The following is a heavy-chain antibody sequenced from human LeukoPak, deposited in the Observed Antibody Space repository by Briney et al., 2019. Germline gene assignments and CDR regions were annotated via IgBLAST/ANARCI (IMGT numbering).Heavy chain of an antibody. CDR1: GGSFNGYY. V-gene: IGHV4-34*01. CDR2: INHSGST. Sequence: SETLSLTCAVYGGSFNGYYWSWIRQPPGKGLEWIGEINHSGSTNYNPSLKSRVTILVDTSKNQFSLILSSVTAADTAVYYCAISAAALFDPWGQGTLVTVSS. CDR3: AISAAALFDP. D-gene: IGHD6-25*01. J-gene: IGHJ5*02.